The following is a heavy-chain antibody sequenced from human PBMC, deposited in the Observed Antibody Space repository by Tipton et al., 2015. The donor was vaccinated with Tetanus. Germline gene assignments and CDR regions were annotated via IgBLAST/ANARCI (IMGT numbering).Heavy chain of an antibody. J-gene: IGHJ4*02. CDR1: GFTVSSNY. V-gene: IGHV3-53*01. CDR2: IYSGGST. CDR3: ARRYYDSSGYYYFDY. D-gene: IGHD3-22*01. Sequence: QLVQSGGGLIQPGGSLRLSRAASGFTVSSNYMSWVRQAPGKGLEWVSVIYSGGSTYYADSVKGRFTISRDNSKNTLYLQMNSLRAEDTAVYYCARRYYDSSGYYYFDYWGQGTLVTVSS.